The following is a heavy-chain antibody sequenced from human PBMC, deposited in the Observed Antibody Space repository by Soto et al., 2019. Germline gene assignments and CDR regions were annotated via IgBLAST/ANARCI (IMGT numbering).Heavy chain of an antibody. CDR1: GYTFTSYY. CDR2: INPSGGST. J-gene: IGHJ4*02. V-gene: IGHV1-46*01. CDR3: ARGYYYGSSGYRYYFDY. Sequence: SVKVSFKASGYTFTSYYMHLVRQAPGQGLEWMGIINPSGGSTSYAQKFQGRVTMTRDTSTSTVYMELSSLRSEDTAVYYCARGYYYGSSGYRYYFDYWGQGTLVTVSS. D-gene: IGHD3-22*01.